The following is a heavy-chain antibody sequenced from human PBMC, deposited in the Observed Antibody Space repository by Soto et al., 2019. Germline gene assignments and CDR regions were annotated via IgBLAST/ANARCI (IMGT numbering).Heavy chain of an antibody. J-gene: IGHJ4*02. V-gene: IGHV1-46*01. CDR3: ARGVLLWFGELLPRGGDDY. CDR1: GYTFTSYY. D-gene: IGHD3-10*01. CDR2: INPSGGST. Sequence: QVQLVQSGAEVKKPGASVKVSCKASGYTFTSYYMHWVRQAPGQGLEWMGIINPSGGSTSYAQKFQGRVTMTRDTSTSTVYMERSSLRSEDTAVYYCARGVLLWFGELLPRGGDDYWGQGTLVTVSS.